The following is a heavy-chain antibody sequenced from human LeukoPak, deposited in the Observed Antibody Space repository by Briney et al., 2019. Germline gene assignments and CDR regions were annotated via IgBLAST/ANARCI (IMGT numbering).Heavy chain of an antibody. CDR2: IYHSGST. D-gene: IGHD1-7*01. Sequence: SETLSLTCSVSGYSISSGYYWGWIRQPPGKGLEWIGSIYHSGSTYYNPSLKSRVTISVDTSKNQFSLKLSSVTAADTAVYYCARAPRYNWNYSWFDPWGQGTLVTVSS. CDR3: ARAPRYNWNYSWFDP. CDR1: GYSISSGYY. V-gene: IGHV4-38-2*02. J-gene: IGHJ5*02.